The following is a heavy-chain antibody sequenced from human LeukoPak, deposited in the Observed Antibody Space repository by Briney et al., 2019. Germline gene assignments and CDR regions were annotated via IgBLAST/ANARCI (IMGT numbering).Heavy chain of an antibody. CDR3: ARAPTYRGYMGV. CDR2: ISSSSSYI. J-gene: IGHJ6*03. Sequence: GGSLRLSCTASAFTFSSFSMNWVRQAPGKGLEWVSSISSSSSYIYYADSVKGRFTISRDNAKNSLYLQMNSLRAEDTAVYYCARAPTYRGYMGVWGKGTTVTVSS. CDR1: AFTFSSFS. V-gene: IGHV3-21*01. D-gene: IGHD4-11*01.